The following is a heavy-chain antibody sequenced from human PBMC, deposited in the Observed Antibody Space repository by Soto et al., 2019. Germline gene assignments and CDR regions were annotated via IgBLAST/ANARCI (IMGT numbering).Heavy chain of an antibody. Sequence: GASVKVSCKTSGYTFTNYDINWVRQTAGQGLEWMGWINPDSDNTSYAQRFQGRVTMTRDTSISTAYMELNSLRSEDTAVYYCARGRRYCTTTSCYPPALFPYGMDVWGQGTTVTVSS. CDR3: ARGRRYCTTTSCYPPALFPYGMDV. CDR2: INPDSDNT. J-gene: IGHJ6*02. D-gene: IGHD2-2*01. V-gene: IGHV1-8*01. CDR1: GYTFTNYD.